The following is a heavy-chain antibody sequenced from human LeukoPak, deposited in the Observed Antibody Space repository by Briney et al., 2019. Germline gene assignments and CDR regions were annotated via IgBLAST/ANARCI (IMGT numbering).Heavy chain of an antibody. CDR2: ISGSGSGGST. Sequence: PGGSLRLSCAASGFTFSSSAMSWVRQAPGKGLEWVSSISGSGSGGSTYYADSVKGRFTISRDNSKNTLYLQMNSLRAEDTAVYYCARDGLDTAMVDIYYYYYYMDVWGKGTTVTISS. D-gene: IGHD5-18*01. V-gene: IGHV3-23*01. J-gene: IGHJ6*03. CDR1: GFTFSSSA. CDR3: ARDGLDTAMVDIYYYYYYMDV.